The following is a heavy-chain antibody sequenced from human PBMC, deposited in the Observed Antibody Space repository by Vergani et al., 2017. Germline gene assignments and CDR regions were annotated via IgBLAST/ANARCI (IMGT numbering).Heavy chain of an antibody. CDR2: IRYDGSNK. V-gene: IGHV3-30*02. CDR1: GFTFSSYG. Sequence: QVQLVESGGGVVQPGGSLRLSCAASGFTFSSYGMHWVRQAPGKGLEWVAFIRYDGSNKYYADSVKGRFTISRDNSKNTLYLQMNSLRAEDTAVYYCAKASGYDPLGMDVWGQGTTVTVSS. J-gene: IGHJ6*02. CDR3: AKASGYDPLGMDV. D-gene: IGHD5-12*01.